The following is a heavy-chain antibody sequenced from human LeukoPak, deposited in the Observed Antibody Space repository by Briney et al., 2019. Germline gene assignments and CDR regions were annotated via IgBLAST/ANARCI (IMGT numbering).Heavy chain of an antibody. J-gene: IGHJ3*02. V-gene: IGHV4-59*01. CDR1: GGSISSYY. Sequence: SETLSLTCTVSGGSISSYYWSWIRQPPEKGLEWIGYIYYSGSTNYNPSLKSRVTISVDTSKNQFSLKLSSVTAADTAVYYCAREDRVGDDAFDIWGQGTMVTVSS. CDR3: AREDRVGDDAFDI. CDR2: IYYSGST. D-gene: IGHD1-26*01.